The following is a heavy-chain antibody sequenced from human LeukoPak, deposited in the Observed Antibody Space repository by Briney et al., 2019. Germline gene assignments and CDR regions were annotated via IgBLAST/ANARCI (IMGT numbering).Heavy chain of an antibody. CDR2: ISYDGSNK. D-gene: IGHD3-16*01. CDR1: GFTFSSYA. Sequence: GGSLRLSCAASGFTFSSYAMHWVRQAPGKGLEWVAVISYDGSNKYYADSVKGRFTISRDNSKNTLYLQMNSLRAEDTAVYYCARDARGFGSYNWFDPWGQGTLVTVSS. CDR3: ARDARGFGSYNWFDP. J-gene: IGHJ5*02. V-gene: IGHV3-30-3*01.